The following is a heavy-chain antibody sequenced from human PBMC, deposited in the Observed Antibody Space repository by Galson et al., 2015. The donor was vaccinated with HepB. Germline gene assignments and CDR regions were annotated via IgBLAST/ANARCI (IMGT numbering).Heavy chain of an antibody. CDR3: TTTLRWELSGGDS. D-gene: IGHD4-23*01. CDR1: GFTFSNAW. V-gene: IGHV3-15*01. Sequence: SLRLSCAAFGFTFSNAWMTWVRQAPGKGLEWVGRVKSKTDGGTTDYAAPVKGRFTISRDDSKNTLYLQMNSLKTEDTGVYYCTTTLRWELSGGDSWGQGTLVTVSS. CDR2: VKSKTDGGTT. J-gene: IGHJ4*02.